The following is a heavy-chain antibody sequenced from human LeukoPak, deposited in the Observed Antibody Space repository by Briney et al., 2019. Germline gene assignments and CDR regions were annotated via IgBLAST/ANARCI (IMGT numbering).Heavy chain of an antibody. D-gene: IGHD1-1*01. CDR2: IYYSGST. CDR3: ARGTGINWFDP. J-gene: IGHJ5*02. CDR1: GGSISSYY. Sequence: SGTLSLTCTVSGGSISSYYWSWIRQPPGKGLEWIGYIYYSGSTNYNPSLKSRVTISVDTSKNQFSLKLSSVTAADTAVFYCARGTGINWFDPWGQGTLVTVSS. V-gene: IGHV4-59*01.